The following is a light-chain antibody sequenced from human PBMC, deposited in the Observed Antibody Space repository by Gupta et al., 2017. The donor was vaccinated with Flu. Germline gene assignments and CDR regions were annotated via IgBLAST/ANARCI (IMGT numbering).Light chain of an antibody. V-gene: IGKV1-6*01. Sequence: IQVTQSPSSLSASVGDSVTITCRASHDIRNDLGWYQQSPGRAPKLLIFDASTLHFGVPSRFAGSGSGTEFTLTIYSLQPEDFATYYCLQDHNYPLTFGGGTKVE. CDR3: LQDHNYPLT. CDR1: HDIRND. CDR2: DAS. J-gene: IGKJ4*01.